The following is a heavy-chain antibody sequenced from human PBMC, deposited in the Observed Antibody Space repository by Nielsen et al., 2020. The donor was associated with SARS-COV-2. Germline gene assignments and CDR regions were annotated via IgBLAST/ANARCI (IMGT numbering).Heavy chain of an antibody. V-gene: IGHV3-53*04. J-gene: IGHJ6*02. CDR3: ARVTLAARIPSYGMDV. CDR2: IYSGGST. CDR1: GFTFSSYA. D-gene: IGHD6-6*01. Sequence: GESLKISCAASGFTFSSYAMSWVRQAPGKGLEWVSVIYSGGSTYYADSVKGRFTISRHNSKNTLYLQMNSLRAEDTAVYYCARVTLAARIPSYGMDVWGQGTTVTVSS.